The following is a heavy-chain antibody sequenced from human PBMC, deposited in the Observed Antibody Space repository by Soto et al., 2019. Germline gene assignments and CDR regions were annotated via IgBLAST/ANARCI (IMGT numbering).Heavy chain of an antibody. V-gene: IGHV4-34*01. Sequence: QVQQQQWGARLLKPSETLSLTCPVYGGFVSGYYWSWIRQPPGKGLEWVGEGNHFGTTNYNPSLKGRVTISEDTSEKQVSLKRRSVTAADTAVYYCARVRGADTAMADYWGQGTLVTVSS. J-gene: IGHJ4*02. CDR3: ARVRGADTAMADY. CDR2: GNHFGTT. D-gene: IGHD5-18*01. CDR1: GGFVSGYY.